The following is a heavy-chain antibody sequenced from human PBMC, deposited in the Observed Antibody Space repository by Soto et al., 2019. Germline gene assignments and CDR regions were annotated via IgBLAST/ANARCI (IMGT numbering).Heavy chain of an antibody. J-gene: IGHJ4*02. V-gene: IGHV1-69*13. CDR1: GGTFSSYA. CDR3: ESEPAGYSYGGDWDY. Sequence: SVKVSCKASGGTFSSYAISWVRQAPGQGLEWMGGIIPIFGTANYAQKFQGRVTITADESTSTAYMELSSLRSEDTAVYYCESEPAGYSYGGDWDYWGQGTLVTVSS. CDR2: IIPIFGTA. D-gene: IGHD5-18*01.